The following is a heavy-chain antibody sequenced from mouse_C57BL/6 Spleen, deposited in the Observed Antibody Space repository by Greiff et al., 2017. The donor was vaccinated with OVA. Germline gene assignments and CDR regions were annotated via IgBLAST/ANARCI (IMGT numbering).Heavy chain of an antibody. V-gene: IGHV10-1*01. CDR3: VRRYDGYYSSYAMDY. Sequence: EVKLVESGGGLVQPKGSLKLSCAASGFSFNTYAMNWVRQAPGKGLEWVARIRSKSNNYATYYADSVKDRFTISRDDSESMLYLQMNNLKTEDTAMYYGVRRYDGYYSSYAMDYWGQGTSVTVSS. CDR1: GFSFNTYA. J-gene: IGHJ4*01. D-gene: IGHD2-3*01. CDR2: IRSKSNNYAT.